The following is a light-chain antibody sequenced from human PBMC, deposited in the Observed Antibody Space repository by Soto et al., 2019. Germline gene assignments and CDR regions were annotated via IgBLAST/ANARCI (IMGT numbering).Light chain of an antibody. CDR3: QQYKSYSSWT. CDR2: AAS. J-gene: IGKJ1*01. V-gene: IGKV1-5*01. Sequence: DVQMTQSPSTLSASVGDRVTITCRASQSISSWLAWYQQKPGRAPKLLIYAASSLQSGVSSRFSGSGSGTDFTLTISSLQPDDFATYYCQQYKSYSSWTFGQGTKVAIK. CDR1: QSISSW.